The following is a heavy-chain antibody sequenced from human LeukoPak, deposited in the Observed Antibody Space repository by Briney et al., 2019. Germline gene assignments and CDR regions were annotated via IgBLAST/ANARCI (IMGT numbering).Heavy chain of an antibody. CDR3: ARVTFRWYYDSRGGWFDP. CDR2: MNPNSGNT. D-gene: IGHD3-22*01. Sequence: ASVKVSCKASGYTFTSYDINWVRQATGQGLEWMGWMNPNSGNTGYAQKFQGRVTMTRNTSISTAYMELSSLRSEDTAVYYCARVTFRWYYDSRGGWFDPWGQGTLVTVSS. J-gene: IGHJ5*02. V-gene: IGHV1-8*01. CDR1: GYTFTSYD.